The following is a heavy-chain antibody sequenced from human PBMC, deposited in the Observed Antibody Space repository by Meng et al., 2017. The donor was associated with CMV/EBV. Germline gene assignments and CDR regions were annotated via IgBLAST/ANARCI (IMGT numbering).Heavy chain of an antibody. D-gene: IGHD1-7*01. J-gene: IGHJ6*02. V-gene: IGHV3-73*01. CDR1: GFTFSGSA. Sequence: GESLKISCAASGFTFSGSAMHWVRQASGKGLEWVGRIRSKANSYATAYAASVKGRFTISRDDSKNTAYLQMSSLKTEDTAVYYCTRHDGFVISGITGTHYYYGMDVWGQGTTVTVSS. CDR3: TRHDGFVISGITGTHYYYGMDV. CDR2: IRSKANSYAT.